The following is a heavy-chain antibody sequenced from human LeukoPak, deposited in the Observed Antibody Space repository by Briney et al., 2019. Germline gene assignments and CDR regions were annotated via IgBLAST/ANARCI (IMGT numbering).Heavy chain of an antibody. V-gene: IGHV3-7*03. J-gene: IGHJ5*01. CDR2: IKQDGSEK. Sequence: TGGSLRLSCAASGFTFSSYWMSWVRQAPGKGLEWVANIKQDGSEKYYVDSVKGRFTISRDNAKNSLYLQMNGLKVEDTAIYYCARDNWVDCWGQGTLVTVSS. CDR3: ARDNWVDC. CDR1: GFTFSSYW.